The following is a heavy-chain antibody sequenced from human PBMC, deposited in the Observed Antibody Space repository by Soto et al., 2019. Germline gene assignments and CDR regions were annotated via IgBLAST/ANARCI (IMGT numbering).Heavy chain of an antibody. V-gene: IGHV4-30-2*01. D-gene: IGHD4-17*01. CDR2: IYHSGST. CDR1: GGSISSGGYS. J-gene: IGHJ4*02. Sequence: PSETLSLTCAVSGGSISSGGYSWSWIRQPPGKGLEWIGYIYHSGSTYYNPSLKSRVTISVDRSKNQFSLKLSSVTAADTAVDYCASGLVTTLHFWGQGTLVTVAS. CDR3: ASGLVTTLHF.